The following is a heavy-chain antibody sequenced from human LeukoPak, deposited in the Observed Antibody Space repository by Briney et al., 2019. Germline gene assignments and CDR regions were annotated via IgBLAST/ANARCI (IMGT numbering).Heavy chain of an antibody. CDR3: ARDPRRGFSPDAFDV. D-gene: IGHD3-10*01. Sequence: GGSLRLSCAASGFGFSSYDMNWVRQAPGKGLEWVAYISSISGSTKPYADSVEGRFIIYRDNMRSPLYLHMNSLGAEDTAVYYCARDPRRGFSPDAFDVWGQGTTVTVSS. V-gene: IGHV3-48*01. CDR1: GFGFSSYD. CDR2: ISSISGSTK. J-gene: IGHJ3*01.